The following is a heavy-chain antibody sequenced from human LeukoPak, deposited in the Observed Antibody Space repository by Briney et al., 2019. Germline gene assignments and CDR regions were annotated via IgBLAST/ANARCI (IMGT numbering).Heavy chain of an antibody. CDR2: INPNSGGT. CDR3: ARDETTVGYIVIAVAGTFDY. Sequence: ASVKVSCKASGYTFTGYYMHWVRQAPGQGLEWMGWINPNSGGTNYAQKFQGRVTMTRDTSISTAYMELSRLRTDDTAVYYCARDETTVGYIVIAVAGTFDYWGQGTLVTVSS. CDR1: GYTFTGYY. J-gene: IGHJ4*02. D-gene: IGHD6-19*01. V-gene: IGHV1-2*02.